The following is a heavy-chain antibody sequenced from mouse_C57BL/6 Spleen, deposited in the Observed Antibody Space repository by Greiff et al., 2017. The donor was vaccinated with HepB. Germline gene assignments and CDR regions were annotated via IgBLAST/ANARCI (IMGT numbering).Heavy chain of an antibody. CDR3: ARADDYDGGSFYAMDY. CDR2: IWSGGST. Sequence: QVQLQQSGPGLVQPSQSLSITCTVSGFSLTSYGVHWVRQSPGKGLEWLGVIWSGGSTDYNAAFISRLSISKDNSKSQVFFKMNSLQADDTAIYYCARADDYDGGSFYAMDYWGQGTSVTVSS. J-gene: IGHJ4*01. V-gene: IGHV2-2*01. CDR1: GFSLTSYG. D-gene: IGHD2-4*01.